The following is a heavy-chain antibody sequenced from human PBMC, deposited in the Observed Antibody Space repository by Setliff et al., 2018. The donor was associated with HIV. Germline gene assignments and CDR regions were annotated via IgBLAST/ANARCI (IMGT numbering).Heavy chain of an antibody. J-gene: IGHJ4*02. CDR3: TTGGAD. CDR1: GFTFGDYA. Sequence: PGGSLRLSCAASGFTFGDYAMGWVRQAPGKGLEWVGRIKSNIDGGTRDYAAPVKGRFTISRDDSKNTVYLQMNSLKSEVSALYYCTTGGADWGQGTRVTVSS. V-gene: IGHV3-15*01. CDR2: IKSNIDGGTR. D-gene: IGHD3-16*01.